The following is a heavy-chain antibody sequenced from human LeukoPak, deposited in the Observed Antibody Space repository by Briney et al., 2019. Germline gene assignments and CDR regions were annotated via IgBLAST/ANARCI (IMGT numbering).Heavy chain of an antibody. D-gene: IGHD5-18*01. Sequence: GGSLRLSCAASGFTFSDYYMSWIRQAPGKGLEWVSYISSSGSTIYYADSVKGRFTISRDNAKNSLYLQMNSLRAEDTAVYYCARVGYSYGPTSYYYYMDVWGKGTTVTVSS. CDR1: GFTFSDYY. J-gene: IGHJ6*03. CDR3: ARVGYSYGPTSYYYYMDV. V-gene: IGHV3-11*04. CDR2: ISSSGSTI.